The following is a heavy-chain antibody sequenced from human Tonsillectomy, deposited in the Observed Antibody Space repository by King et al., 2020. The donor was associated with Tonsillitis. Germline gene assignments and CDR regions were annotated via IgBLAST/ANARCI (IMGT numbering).Heavy chain of an antibody. CDR2: ISSSSSYI. CDR3: ARDSLSPLVADAFDI. CDR1: GFTFSSYS. Sequence: VQLVESGGGLVKPGGSLRLSCAASGFTFSSYSMNWVRQAPGKGLEWVSSISSSSSYIYYADSVKGRFTISRDNAKNSLYLQMNSLRAEDTAVYYCARDSLSPLVADAFDIWGQGTMVTVSS. J-gene: IGHJ3*02. V-gene: IGHV3-21*01. D-gene: IGHD2-21*01.